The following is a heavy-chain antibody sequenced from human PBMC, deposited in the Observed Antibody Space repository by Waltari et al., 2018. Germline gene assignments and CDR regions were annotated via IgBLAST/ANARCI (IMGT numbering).Heavy chain of an antibody. CDR1: GFNFDDHG. D-gene: IGHD2-15*01. CDR3: AREKLMGEYIDY. J-gene: IGHJ4*02. CDR2: INWKGGST. Sequence: EVQLVESGGGVRRPGGSLRLSCAASGFNFDDHGMRWVRQAPGKGLGLVSSINWKGGSTCYADSVRGRFTISRDNAKNSLYLQMNSLRADDTALYYCAREKLMGEYIDYWGQGTLVTVSS. V-gene: IGHV3-20*04.